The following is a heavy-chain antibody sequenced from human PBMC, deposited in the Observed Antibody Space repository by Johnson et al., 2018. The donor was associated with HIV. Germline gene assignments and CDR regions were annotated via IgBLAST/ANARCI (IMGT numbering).Heavy chain of an antibody. CDR2: IVSNT. Sequence: EVQLVESGGGLVQPGGSLRLSCAASAFTFSNYAMSWVRQAPGKGLEWVSSIVSNTHYADSVKGRFTISRDNSKNTLYLQMNSLRAEDMAVYYCAGLGGSHDAFDIWGQGTMVTVSS. CDR3: AGLGGSHDAFDI. CDR1: AFTFSNYA. V-gene: IGHV3-23*05. J-gene: IGHJ3*02. D-gene: IGHD1-26*01.